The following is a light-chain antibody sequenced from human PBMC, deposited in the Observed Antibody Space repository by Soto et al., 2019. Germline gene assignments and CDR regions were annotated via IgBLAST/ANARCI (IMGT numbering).Light chain of an antibody. CDR1: QFISTW. CDR3: QQANSFPIT. V-gene: IGKV1-12*01. Sequence: ASQFISTWLAWYQQKQGKAPKLXXYTASNLQTGVPSRFSGSGSGTDVTLTISSLQPEDGATYYCQQANSFPITFGQGTRLEI. J-gene: IGKJ5*01. CDR2: TAS.